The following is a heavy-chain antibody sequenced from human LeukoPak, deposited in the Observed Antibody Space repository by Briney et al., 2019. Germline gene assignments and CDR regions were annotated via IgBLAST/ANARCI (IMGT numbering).Heavy chain of an antibody. CDR1: GFTFSSYS. Sequence: GSLRLSCAASGFTFSSYSMNWVRQAPGKGLEWVSSISSSSSYIYYADSVKGRFTISRDNAKNSLYLQMNSLRAEDTAVYYCARNQGGDYRDYWGQGTLVTVSS. V-gene: IGHV3-21*01. J-gene: IGHJ4*02. CDR3: ARNQGGDYRDY. CDR2: ISSSSSYI. D-gene: IGHD3-16*01.